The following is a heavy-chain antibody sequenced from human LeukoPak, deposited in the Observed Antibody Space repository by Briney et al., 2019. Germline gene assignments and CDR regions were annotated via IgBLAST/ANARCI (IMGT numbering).Heavy chain of an antibody. CDR1: GYTFTSYD. D-gene: IGHD3-22*01. CDR3: ARDLDSSGLLDP. CDR2: MNPNSGNT. Sequence: ASVKVSCKASGYTFTSYDINWVRQATGQGLEWMGWMNPNSGNTGYAQKFQGRVTMTRNTSISTAYMELSSLRSEDTAVYYCARDLDSSGLLDPWGQGTLVTVSS. V-gene: IGHV1-8*01. J-gene: IGHJ5*02.